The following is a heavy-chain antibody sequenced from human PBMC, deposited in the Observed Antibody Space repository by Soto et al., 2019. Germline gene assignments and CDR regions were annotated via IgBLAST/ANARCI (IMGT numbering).Heavy chain of an antibody. CDR2: ISAYNGNT. CDR1: GYTFTSYG. CDR3: ARVAGALGHWFDP. J-gene: IGHJ5*02. Sequence: QVQLVQSGAEVKKPGASVKVSCKASGYTFTSYGISWVRQAPGKGLEWMGRISAYNGNTNYAQKLQGRVTMTTDTSPSTAYTKLRSLRSDDTAVNYCARVAGALGHWFDPWGQGNLVTVSS. V-gene: IGHV1-18*01. D-gene: IGHD1-26*01.